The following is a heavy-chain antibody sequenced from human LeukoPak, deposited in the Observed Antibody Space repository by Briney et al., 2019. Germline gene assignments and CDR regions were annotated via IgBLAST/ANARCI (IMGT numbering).Heavy chain of an antibody. CDR1: GFTFSSYA. J-gene: IGHJ4*02. V-gene: IGHV3-30-3*01. CDR3: ARVRATQPH. CDR2: ISYDGSNK. Sequence: TGGSLRLSCAASGFTFSSYAMHWVRQAPGKGLEWVAVISYDGSNKYYADSVKGRFTISRDNSKNTLYLQMNSLRAEDTAVYYCARVRATQPHWGQGTLVTVSS. D-gene: IGHD5-12*01.